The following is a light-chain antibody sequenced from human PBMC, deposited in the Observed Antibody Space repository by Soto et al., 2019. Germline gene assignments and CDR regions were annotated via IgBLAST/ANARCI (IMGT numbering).Light chain of an antibody. J-gene: IGKJ4*01. Sequence: EILMTQSPASLSVSPGENATLSCRASQSVSTTLVWYQQKLGQSPRLLLYDASTRPTGIPARFGGMGSGTQFTLTITSLQSEDSAVYYCQQYHKWPPLTFGCGTQVEI. CDR1: QSVSTT. V-gene: IGKV3-15*01. CDR3: QQYHKWPPLT. CDR2: DAS.